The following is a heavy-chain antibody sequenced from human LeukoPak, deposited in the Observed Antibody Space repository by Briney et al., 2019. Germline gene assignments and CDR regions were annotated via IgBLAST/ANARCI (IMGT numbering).Heavy chain of an antibody. D-gene: IGHD6-13*01. CDR1: GFTFSSFV. J-gene: IGHJ6*02. CDR3: AKGLRSSNFYYGMDV. Sequence: GGSLRLSCAASGFTFSSFVMNWVRQAPGKGLEWVSGINDSGGRTHYADSVKGRFAISRDNPKNTLYLQLTSLRVDDTAVYYCAKGLRSSNFYYGMDVWGLGTTVTASS. CDR2: INDSGGRT. V-gene: IGHV3-23*01.